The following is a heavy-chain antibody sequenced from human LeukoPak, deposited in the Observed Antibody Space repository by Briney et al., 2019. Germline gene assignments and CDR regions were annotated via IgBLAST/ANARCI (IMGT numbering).Heavy chain of an antibody. CDR3: ARVYRRYFDY. Sequence: GGSLRLSCAASGFTFSSYEMNWVRQPPGKGLEWVSYISSSGSTIYYADAVKGRFTISRDNAKNSLYLQMNSLRAEDTAVYYCARVYRRYFDYWGQGTLVTVSS. CDR2: ISSSGSTI. D-gene: IGHD1-14*01. CDR1: GFTFSSYE. V-gene: IGHV3-48*03. J-gene: IGHJ4*02.